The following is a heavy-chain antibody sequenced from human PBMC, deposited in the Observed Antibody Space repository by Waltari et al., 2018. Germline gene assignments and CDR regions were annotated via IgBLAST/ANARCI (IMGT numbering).Heavy chain of an antibody. J-gene: IGHJ4*02. CDR3: ARSATYYYDSSGYFPGDY. CDR1: GGTFSSYA. Sequence: QVQLVQSGAEVKKPGSSVKVSCKASGGTFSSYAISWVRQAPGQGLEWMGGIILILGTANYAQKFQGRVTITTDESTSTAYMELSSLRSEDMAVYYCARSATYYYDSSGYFPGDYWGQGTLVTVSS. V-gene: IGHV1-69*05. CDR2: IILILGTA. D-gene: IGHD3-22*01.